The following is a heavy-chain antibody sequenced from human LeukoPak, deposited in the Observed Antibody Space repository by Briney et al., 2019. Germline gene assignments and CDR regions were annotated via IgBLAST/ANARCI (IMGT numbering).Heavy chain of an antibody. CDR3: AKDLVHYYYGSGPPYYYYMDV. V-gene: IGHV3-23*01. J-gene: IGHJ6*03. CDR1: GFTFSSYA. D-gene: IGHD3-10*01. CDR2: ISGSGGST. Sequence: GGSLRLSCAASGFTFSSYAMSWVRQAPGKGLEWVSAISGSGGSTYYADSVKGRFTISRDNSKNTLYLQMNSLRAEDTAVYYRAKDLVHYYYGSGPPYYYYMDVWGKGTTVTVSS.